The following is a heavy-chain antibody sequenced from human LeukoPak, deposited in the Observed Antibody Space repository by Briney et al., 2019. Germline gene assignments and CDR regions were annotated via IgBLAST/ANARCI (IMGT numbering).Heavy chain of an antibody. Sequence: GGSLRLSCAASGFTFSSYAMSWVRQAPGKGLEWVSGISGSGGSTYYADSVKGRFTISRDNSKNTLYLQMNSLRAEDTAVYYCAKDRWGWLQTLDYWGQGTLVTVSS. CDR3: AKDRWGWLQTLDY. CDR1: GFTFSSYA. J-gene: IGHJ4*02. D-gene: IGHD5-24*01. CDR2: ISGSGGST. V-gene: IGHV3-23*01.